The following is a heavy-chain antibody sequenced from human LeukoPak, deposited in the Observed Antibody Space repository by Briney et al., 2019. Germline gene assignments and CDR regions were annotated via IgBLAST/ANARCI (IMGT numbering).Heavy chain of an antibody. V-gene: IGHV3-48*03. CDR1: GFTFSSYE. D-gene: IGHD6-13*01. J-gene: IGHJ4*02. CDR2: ISSSGSTT. Sequence: GGSLRLSCAASGFTFSSYEMNWVGQAPGKGLEWVSYISSSGSTTYYADSVKGRFTISRDNAKNSLYLQMNSLRAEDTAVYYCARSGYYYDTWGQGTLVTVSS. CDR3: ARSGYYYDT.